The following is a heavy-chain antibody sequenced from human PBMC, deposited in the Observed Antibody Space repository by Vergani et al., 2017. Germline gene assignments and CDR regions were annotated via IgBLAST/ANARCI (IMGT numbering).Heavy chain of an antibody. V-gene: IGHV1-69*01. J-gene: IGHJ3*02. CDR1: GGTFSSYA. Sequence: QVQLVQSGAEVKKPGSSVKVSCKASGGTFSSYAISWVRQAPGQGLEWMGGIIPIFGTANYAQKFQGRVTITADEATSTAYMELSSLRSEDTAVYYCARGGRGYSYGQYAFDIWGQGTMVTVSS. CDR3: ARGGRGYSYGQYAFDI. D-gene: IGHD5-18*01. CDR2: IIPIFGTA.